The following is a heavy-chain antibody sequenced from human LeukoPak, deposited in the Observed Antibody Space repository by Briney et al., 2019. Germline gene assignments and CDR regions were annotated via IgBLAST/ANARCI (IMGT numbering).Heavy chain of an antibody. V-gene: IGHV1-2*02. CDR1: GYTFTGHY. CDR3: ARNGYGSGSYS. J-gene: IGHJ4*02. CDR2: INPNSGGT. Sequence: GASVKVSCKASGYTFTGHYMHWVRQAPGQGLEWMGWINPNSGGTNSAQKFQGRVTMTRDTSISTVYMDLRSLRSDDTAVYYCARNGYGSGSYSWGQGTLVTVSS. D-gene: IGHD3-10*01.